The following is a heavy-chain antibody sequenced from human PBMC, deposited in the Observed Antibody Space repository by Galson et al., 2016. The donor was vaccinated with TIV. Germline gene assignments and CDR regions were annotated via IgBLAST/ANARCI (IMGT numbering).Heavy chain of an antibody. CDR3: ARATPSVFGIIMTLDS. J-gene: IGHJ4*02. CDR2: TFYRSKWYN. Sequence: CAIFGDSVSSNSAAWNWLRQSPSRGLEWLGRTFYRSKWYNDYAPSVKSRITINPDTSKNQFSLQLNSVTREDTAVYYCARATPSVFGIIMTLDSWGQGTLVTVSS. D-gene: IGHD3-16*01. CDR1: GDSVSSNSAA. V-gene: IGHV6-1*01.